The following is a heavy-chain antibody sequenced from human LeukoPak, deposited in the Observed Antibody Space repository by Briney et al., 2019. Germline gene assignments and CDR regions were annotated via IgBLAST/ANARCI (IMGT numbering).Heavy chain of an antibody. CDR2: INPSGGST. D-gene: IGHD6-13*01. V-gene: IGHV1-46*01. Sequence: ASVKVSCKASGYTFTKYYVHWVRQAPGQGLEWMGIINPSGGSTTYAQKFQGRVTMTRDTSTSTVYMELSSLRSEDTAVYYCARESLTTSEAAAAQPLFYWGQGTLVTVSS. CDR3: ARESLTTSEAAAAQPLFY. CDR1: GYTFTKYY. J-gene: IGHJ4*02.